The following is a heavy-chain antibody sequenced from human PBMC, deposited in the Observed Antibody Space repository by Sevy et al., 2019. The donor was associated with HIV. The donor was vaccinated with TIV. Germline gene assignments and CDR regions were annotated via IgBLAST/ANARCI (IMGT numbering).Heavy chain of an antibody. V-gene: IGHV3-30-3*01. CDR3: SRDLPSGWWGGVDY. D-gene: IGHD6-19*01. CDR1: GFTFSSYW. Sequence: GGSLRLSCAASGFTFSSYWIHWVRQAPGKGLEWVAVISYDGSNKYYADSVEGQFTVSRDNSKNTLYLQMNSLRAEDTAVYYCSRDLPSGWWGGVDYWGQGTLVTVSS. CDR2: ISYDGSNK. J-gene: IGHJ4*02.